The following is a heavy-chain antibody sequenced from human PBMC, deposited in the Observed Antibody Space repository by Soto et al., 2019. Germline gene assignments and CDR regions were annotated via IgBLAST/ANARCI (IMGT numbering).Heavy chain of an antibody. D-gene: IGHD1-1*01. CDR2: IMPIFRTP. J-gene: IGHJ6*02. V-gene: IGHV1-69*05. CDR3: ARDKDRLQLGGNYYYILDV. CDR1: GGTFSNSA. Sequence: QVQLEQSGAEVKKPGSSVKVSCKTSGGTFSNSAISWVRQAPGQGLEWMGGIMPIFRTPDYAQKFQDRVTLTTDXXTSTVYMELRGLRSDDTAVYYCARDKDRLQLGGNYYYILDVWGQGTTVTVSS.